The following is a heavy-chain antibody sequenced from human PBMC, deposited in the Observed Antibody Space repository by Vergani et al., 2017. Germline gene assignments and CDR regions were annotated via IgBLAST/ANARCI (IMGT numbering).Heavy chain of an antibody. Sequence: QVQLVQSGAEVKKPGASVKVSCKASGYTFTSYGISWVRQAPGQGLEWMGWISAYNGNTNYAQKLQGRVTMTTDTSTSTAYMELRSLRSEDTAVYYCARDREYSSSSREFYYYYMDVWGKGTTVTVSS. J-gene: IGHJ6*03. CDR2: ISAYNGNT. V-gene: IGHV1-18*01. CDR1: GYTFTSYG. D-gene: IGHD6-6*01. CDR3: ARDREYSSSSREFYYYYMDV.